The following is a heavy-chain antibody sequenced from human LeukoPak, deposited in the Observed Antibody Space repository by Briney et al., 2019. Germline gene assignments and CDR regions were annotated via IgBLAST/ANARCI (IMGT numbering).Heavy chain of an antibody. CDR1: GFTLSSYS. CDR3: ARIHSSGWYRRVDYFDY. D-gene: IGHD6-19*01. CDR2: ISSSSSTI. Sequence: GGSLRLSCAASGFTLSSYSMNWVRQAPGKGLEWVSYISSSSSTIYYADSVKGRFTISRDNAKNSLYLQMNSLRAEDTAVYYCARIHSSGWYRRVDYFDYWGQGTLVTVSS. V-gene: IGHV3-48*01. J-gene: IGHJ4*02.